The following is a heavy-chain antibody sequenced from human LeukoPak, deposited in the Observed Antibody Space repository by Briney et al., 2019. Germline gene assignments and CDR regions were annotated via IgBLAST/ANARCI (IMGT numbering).Heavy chain of an antibody. D-gene: IGHD3-10*01. CDR1: GYTFTDNL. Sequence: ASVKVSCKASGYTFTDNLLHWVRQAPGQGLEWMGWMNPKNGVTYYKQKFQGRVTMTRDTSISTAYMDLSGLASDDTAVYYCATIRSDYWGQGTLVTVS. CDR2: MNPKNGVT. CDR3: ATIRSDY. J-gene: IGHJ4*02. V-gene: IGHV1-2*02.